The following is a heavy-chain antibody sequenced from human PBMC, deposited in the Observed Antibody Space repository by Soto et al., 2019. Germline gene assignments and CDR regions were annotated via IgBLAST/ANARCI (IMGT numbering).Heavy chain of an antibody. D-gene: IGHD3-16*02. V-gene: IGHV4-59*01. CDR3: ARIGGYHGPLDY. Sequence: TLSLSCSVAGVSSSSYFCSWIRQAPRRGLELVGYTYHIGSTNYGPSLRSRVAISVDTSENQVSLKVNSVTAADTAVYYCARIGGYHGPLDYWGQGTTVTVSS. CDR2: TYHIGST. J-gene: IGHJ4*02. CDR1: GVSSSSYF.